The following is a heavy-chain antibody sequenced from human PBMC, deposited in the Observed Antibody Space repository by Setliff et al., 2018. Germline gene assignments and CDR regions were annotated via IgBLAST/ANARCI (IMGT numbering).Heavy chain of an antibody. Sequence: LRLSCAASGFTFSDYYMSWIRQAPGKGLEWVSSISSSSSYIYYADSVKGRFTISRDNAKNSLYLQMNSLRAEDTAVYYCARDRRRYSSGWSLFDYWGQGTLVTVSS. V-gene: IGHV3-11*06. CDR2: ISSSSSYI. CDR1: GFTFSDYY. D-gene: IGHD6-19*01. CDR3: ARDRRRYSSGWSLFDY. J-gene: IGHJ4*02.